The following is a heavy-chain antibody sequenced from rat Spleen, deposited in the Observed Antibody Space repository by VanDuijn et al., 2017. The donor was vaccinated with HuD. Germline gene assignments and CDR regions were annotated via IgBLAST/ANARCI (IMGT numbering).Heavy chain of an antibody. D-gene: IGHD3-2*01. V-gene: IGHV5-29*01. Sequence: EVQLVESGGDLVQPGRSLKLSCAASGFTFSNYGMAWVRQAPTKGLEWVATISYDVIITYYRDSVKGRFTISRDNAKSTLYLQMNSLRSEDTATYFCARPLALNWFAYWGQGTLVTVSS. J-gene: IGHJ3*01. CDR3: ARPLALNWFAY. CDR1: GFTFSNYG. CDR2: ISYDVIIT.